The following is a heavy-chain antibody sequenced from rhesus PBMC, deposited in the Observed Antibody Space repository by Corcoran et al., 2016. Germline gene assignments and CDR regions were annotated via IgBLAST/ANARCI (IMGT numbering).Heavy chain of an antibody. CDR2: IYVSSTNT. J-gene: IGHJ2*01. D-gene: IGHD4-29*01. CDR3: ARDAPTANWYFDL. Sequence: QVQLQESGPGVVKPSETLSLTCAVSGGSISDSYRWSWIRQPPGKGLEWIGYIYVSSTNTNYNPSLKSRVTISKDTSKNQFSLKLRSVTAADTAVYYCARDAPTANWYFDLWGPGTPITISS. CDR1: GGSISDSYR. V-gene: IGHV4S10*01.